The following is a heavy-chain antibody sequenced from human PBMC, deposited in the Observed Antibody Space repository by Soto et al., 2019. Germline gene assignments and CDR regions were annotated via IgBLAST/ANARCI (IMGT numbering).Heavy chain of an antibody. CDR1: GFTFSRYG. CDR3: AKDLAVESQGPYDY. J-gene: IGHJ4*02. Sequence: GGSLRLSCAASGFTFSRYGMHWFRQAPGKWLEWVAVISYDGSNKYYADSVKGRFTISRDNSKNTLYLQMNSLRAEDTAVYYCAKDLAVESQGPYDYWGRGTLVTVSS. D-gene: IGHD6-19*01. V-gene: IGHV3-30*18. CDR2: ISYDGSNK.